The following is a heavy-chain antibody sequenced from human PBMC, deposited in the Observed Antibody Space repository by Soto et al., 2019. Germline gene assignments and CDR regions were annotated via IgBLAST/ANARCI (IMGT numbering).Heavy chain of an antibody. V-gene: IGHV3-15*01. J-gene: IGHJ5*02. CDR3: TMYDSGWS. D-gene: IGHD6-19*01. CDR1: GFIFKNAW. CDR2: IKSKFAGGTT. Sequence: EVQLVESGGGLVKPGGSLRLSCAVSGFIFKNAWMSWVRQAPGKGLEWVGRIKSKFAGGTTDYAAPVTGRFTISRDDSKSMLYLQLNSLTTEDTAVYYCTMYDSGWSWGQGTLVTVSS.